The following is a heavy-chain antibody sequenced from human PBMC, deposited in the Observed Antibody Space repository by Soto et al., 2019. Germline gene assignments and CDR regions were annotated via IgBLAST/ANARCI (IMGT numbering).Heavy chain of an antibody. J-gene: IGHJ6*02. CDR2: ISYDGSNK. Sequence: PGGSLRLSCAASGFTFSSYGMHWVRQAPGKGLEWVAVISYDGSNKYYADSVKGRFTISRDNSKNTLYLQMNSLRAEDTAVYYCAKDRITPCRPYGVCYTANYYYYGMDVWGQGTTVTVSS. CDR3: AKDRITPCRPYGVCYTANYYYYGMDV. V-gene: IGHV3-30*18. D-gene: IGHD2-8*01. CDR1: GFTFSSYG.